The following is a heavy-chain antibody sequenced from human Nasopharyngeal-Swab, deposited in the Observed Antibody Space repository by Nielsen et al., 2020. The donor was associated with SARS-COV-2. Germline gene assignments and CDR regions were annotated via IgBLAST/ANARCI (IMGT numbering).Heavy chain of an antibody. D-gene: IGHD1-26*01. CDR2: ISYDGSNK. J-gene: IGHJ6*03. CDR3: ARVEAGGEWELLPYYYYYMDV. Sequence: WIRQPPGKGLEWGAVISYDGSNKYYADSVKGRFTISRDNSKNTLYLQMNSLRAEDTAVYYCARVEAGGEWELLPYYYYYMDVWGKGTTVTVS. V-gene: IGHV3-30-3*01.